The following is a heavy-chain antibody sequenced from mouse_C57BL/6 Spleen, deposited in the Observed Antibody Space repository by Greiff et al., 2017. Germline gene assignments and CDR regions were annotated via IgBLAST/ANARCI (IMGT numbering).Heavy chain of an antibody. V-gene: IGHV1-80*01. CDR1: GYAFSSYW. CDR2: IYPGDGDT. Sequence: VKLQESGAELVKPGASVKISCKASGYAFSSYWMNWVKQRPGKGLEWIGQIYPGDGDTNYNGKFKGKATLTADKSSSTAYMQLSSLTSEDSAVYFCAREGELYGNWYFDVWGTGTTVTVSS. CDR3: AREGELYGNWYFDV. J-gene: IGHJ1*03. D-gene: IGHD2-1*01.